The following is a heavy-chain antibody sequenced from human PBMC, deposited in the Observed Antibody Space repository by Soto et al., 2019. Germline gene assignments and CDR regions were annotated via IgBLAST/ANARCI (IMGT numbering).Heavy chain of an antibody. V-gene: IGHV3-7*01. CDR1: GFTFSNCW. J-gene: IGHJ3*02. CDR3: ASDAFNFPYTVSSEAFDI. CDR2: IKQDGIGK. D-gene: IGHD1-20*01. Sequence: EVQLVESGGGLVQPGGSLRLSCAASGFTFSNCWMSWVRQAPGKGLEWVANIKQDGIGKYYVDSVKGRFTISRDNARNSLYLQMNELRSEDTAVYYCASDAFNFPYTVSSEAFDIWGKGTMVTVSS.